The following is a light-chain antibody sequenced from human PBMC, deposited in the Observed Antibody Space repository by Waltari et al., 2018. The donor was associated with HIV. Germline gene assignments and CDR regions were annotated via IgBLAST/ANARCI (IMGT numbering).Light chain of an antibody. CDR1: SSNIGSSY. Sequence: QSVLTQPPSASGTPGQRVTISCSGSSSNIGSSYIYWYQQLPGTAPKLLIYGNNQRPSGVLDRFSGSKSGTSASLAISGLRSEDEADYYCAAWDDSLSGRVFGGGTKLTVL. CDR3: AAWDDSLSGRV. CDR2: GNN. J-gene: IGLJ3*02. V-gene: IGLV1-47*01.